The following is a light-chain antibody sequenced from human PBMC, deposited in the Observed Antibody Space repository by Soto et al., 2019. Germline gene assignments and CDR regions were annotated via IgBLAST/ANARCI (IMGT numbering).Light chain of an antibody. CDR3: QQYSFLPRT. Sequence: ILLTQSPGTLSLSPGERAALSCWASQNVLSNYLAWYQQKPGQAPRLLIYGASTRATGIPDRFGGSGSGTDFTLTISRLEPEDFAVYYCQQYSFLPRTFGQGTKVDIK. CDR1: QNVLSNY. CDR2: GAS. J-gene: IGKJ1*01. V-gene: IGKV3-20*01.